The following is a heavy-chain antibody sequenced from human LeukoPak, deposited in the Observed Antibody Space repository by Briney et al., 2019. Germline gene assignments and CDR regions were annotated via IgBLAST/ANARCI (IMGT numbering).Heavy chain of an antibody. V-gene: IGHV3-48*04. CDR3: ARSYSGSPRNWFDP. CDR1: GFTFSSYS. J-gene: IGHJ5*02. D-gene: IGHD1-26*01. Sequence: QPGGSLRLSCAASGFTFSSYSMNWVRQAPGRGLEGVSYFSSSGRTMYYADSVKGRFTISRDNAKNSLYLQMNSLRAEDTAVYYCARSYSGSPRNWFDPWGQGTLVTVSS. CDR2: FSSSGRTM.